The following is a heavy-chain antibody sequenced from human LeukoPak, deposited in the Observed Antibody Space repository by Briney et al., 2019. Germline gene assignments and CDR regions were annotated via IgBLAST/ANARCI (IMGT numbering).Heavy chain of an antibody. Sequence: ASVKVSCKASGYTFTSHDINWVRQATGQGLEWMGWMNPNSGNTGYAQKFQGRVTITRDTSASTAYMELSSLRSEDTAVYYCARKYYYDSSGYSVYGMDVWGQGTTVTVSS. D-gene: IGHD3-22*01. CDR2: MNPNSGNT. CDR3: ARKYYYDSSGYSVYGMDV. J-gene: IGHJ6*02. V-gene: IGHV1-8*01. CDR1: GYTFTSHD.